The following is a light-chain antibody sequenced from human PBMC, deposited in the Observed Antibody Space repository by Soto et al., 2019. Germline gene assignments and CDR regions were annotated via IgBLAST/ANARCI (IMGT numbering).Light chain of an antibody. J-gene: IGKJ4*01. CDR3: QQYRNWPLT. CDR1: QSVSTN. V-gene: IGKV3-15*01. Sequence: EIVMTQSPATLSVSPGERAALSCRASQSVSTNLAWYQQKPGQAPRLLIYSSSTRATNIPARFSGSGSGTEFTLTIDSLQSDDFAVYLCQQYRNWPLTFGGGTKVDIK. CDR2: SSS.